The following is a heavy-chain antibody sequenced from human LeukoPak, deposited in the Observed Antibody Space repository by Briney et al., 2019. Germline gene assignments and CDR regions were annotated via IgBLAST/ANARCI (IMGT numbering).Heavy chain of an antibody. CDR2: INPNSGNT. Sequence: ASVKVSCKASGYTFTGYYMHWVRQAPGQGLEWMGWINPNSGNTGYAQKFQGRVTITRNTSISTAYMELSSLRSEDTAVYYCARGYCSSTSCFDSFDYWGQGTLVTVSS. J-gene: IGHJ4*02. V-gene: IGHV1-8*03. CDR3: ARGYCSSTSCFDSFDY. D-gene: IGHD2-2*01. CDR1: GYTFTGYY.